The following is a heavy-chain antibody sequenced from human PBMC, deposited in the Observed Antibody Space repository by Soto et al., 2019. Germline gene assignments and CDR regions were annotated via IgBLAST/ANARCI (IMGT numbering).Heavy chain of an antibody. V-gene: IGHV1-2*02. J-gene: IGHJ3*02. D-gene: IGHD6-13*01. CDR2: INPNSGGT. CDR3: ARGDSSSWYGPGAFDI. Sequence: GASVKFSCKASGYTFTGYYMHWVRQAPGQGLEWMGWINPNSGGTNYAQKFQGRVTMTRDTSISTAYMELSRLRSDDTAVYYCARGDSSSWYGPGAFDIWGQGTMVTVSS. CDR1: GYTFTGYY.